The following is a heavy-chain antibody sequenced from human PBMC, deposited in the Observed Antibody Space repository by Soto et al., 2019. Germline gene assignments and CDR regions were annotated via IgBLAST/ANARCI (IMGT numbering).Heavy chain of an antibody. CDR1: GGSISSGDYY. D-gene: IGHD1-1*01. CDR3: ARRSKAEVQGYYFDF. V-gene: IGHV4-30-4*01. J-gene: IGHJ4*02. CDR2: IYYSGST. Sequence: PSETLSLTCTVSGGSISSGDYYWSWIRQPPGKGLEWIGYIYYSGSTYYDPSLKGRLTISVDTSKNQFSLKLTSVTAADTAVYYCARRSKAEVQGYYFDFWGQGTLVTVSS.